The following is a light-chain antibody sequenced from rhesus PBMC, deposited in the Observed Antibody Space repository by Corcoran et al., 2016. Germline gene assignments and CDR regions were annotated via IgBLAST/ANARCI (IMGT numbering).Light chain of an antibody. Sequence: DIQMTQSPSSLSASVGDTVTITCRASQAISNYLAWYQQKPGKVPKPLIYYVSNLESGVPSRFSGSGSGTDFTLTISSLQPGDFSIYYCLQHNSYPFTFGGGTKVEIQ. CDR1: QAISNY. V-gene: IGKV1S14*01. CDR2: YVS. J-gene: IGKJ4*01. CDR3: LQHNSYPFT.